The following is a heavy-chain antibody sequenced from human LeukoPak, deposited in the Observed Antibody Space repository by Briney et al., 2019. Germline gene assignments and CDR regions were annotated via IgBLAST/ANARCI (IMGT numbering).Heavy chain of an antibody. CDR2: IDSKTNIHAT. Sequence: GGSLTLSCAASGFTFSDCAIHWVRQTPGKGLEWLGRIDSKTNIHATAYAASVKGRFTISRTDSENTAYLQMSSLRTEDTAVYHCTRDSGTYYWLDPWGQGTLVTVSS. J-gene: IGHJ5*02. D-gene: IGHD1-26*01. CDR1: GFTFSDCA. CDR3: TRDSGTYYWLDP. V-gene: IGHV3-73*01.